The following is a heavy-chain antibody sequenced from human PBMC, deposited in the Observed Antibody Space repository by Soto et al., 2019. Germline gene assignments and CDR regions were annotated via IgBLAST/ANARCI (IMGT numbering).Heavy chain of an antibody. CDR1: GYTFTSYA. Sequence: ASVKVSCKASGYTFTSYAMHWVRQAPGQRLEWMGWINAGNGNTKYSQRFQGRVTITRDTSASTAYMELSSLRSEDTAVYYCARVYYDYVWGSYRLFDYWGQGTLVTVSS. V-gene: IGHV1-3*01. CDR2: INAGNGNT. CDR3: ARVYYDYVWGSYRLFDY. J-gene: IGHJ4*02. D-gene: IGHD3-16*02.